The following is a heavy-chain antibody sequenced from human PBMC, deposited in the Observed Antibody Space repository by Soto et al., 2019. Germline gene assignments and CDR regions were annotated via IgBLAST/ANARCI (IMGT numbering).Heavy chain of an antibody. CDR1: GDSVSSNSAA. CDR3: ARDQPYSSSASDAFDI. V-gene: IGHV6-1*01. J-gene: IGHJ3*02. D-gene: IGHD6-6*01. CDR2: TYYRSKWYN. Sequence: PSQTLSLTCAISGDSVSSNSAAWNWIRQSPSRGLEWLGRTYYRSKWYNDYAVSVKSRITINPDTSKNQFSLQLNSVTPEDTAVYYCARDQPYSSSASDAFDIWGQGTMVTVSS.